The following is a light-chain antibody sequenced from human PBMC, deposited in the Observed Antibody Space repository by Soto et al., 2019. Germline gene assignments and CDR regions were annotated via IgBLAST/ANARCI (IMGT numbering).Light chain of an antibody. CDR2: AAS. CDR3: QQYAASSWT. CDR1: QGVTSRY. Sequence: EIVLTQSPGTLSLSPGERATLSRRARQGVTSRYLAWYQQKPGQAPRLLMYAASSRATGIPDRFSGSGSGTDFTLTIRRLDNEDFAMYYCQQYAASSWTFGQGTKVDIK. J-gene: IGKJ1*01. V-gene: IGKV3-20*01.